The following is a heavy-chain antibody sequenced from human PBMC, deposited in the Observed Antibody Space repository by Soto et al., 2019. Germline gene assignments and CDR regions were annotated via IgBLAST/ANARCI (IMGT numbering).Heavy chain of an antibody. D-gene: IGHD2-2*01. CDR2: IYYSGST. Sequence: SQTLSLTCTVSGGSISSYYWSWIRQPPGKGLEWIGYIYYSGSTNYNPSLKSRVTISVDTSKNQFSLKLSSVTAADTAVYYCARGADIVVVPAVVNWFDPWGQGTLVTVSS. CDR1: GGSISSYY. V-gene: IGHV4-59*01. CDR3: ARGADIVVVPAVVNWFDP. J-gene: IGHJ5*02.